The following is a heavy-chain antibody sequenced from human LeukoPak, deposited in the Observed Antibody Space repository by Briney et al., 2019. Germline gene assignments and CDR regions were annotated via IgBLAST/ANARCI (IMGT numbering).Heavy chain of an antibody. CDR1: GSTFRHSW. CDR3: TRLPRETAGDY. V-gene: IGHV3-7*03. D-gene: IGHD1-14*01. Sequence: GGSLRLSCEAPGSTFRHSWLSWIRQTPGKGLEWVANIHPDSSDKSYVDSMEGRFTISRDNTKNSLYLQIDNARLDDTGLYYCTRLPRETAGDYWGQGVPVIVS. J-gene: IGHJ4*02. CDR2: IHPDSSDK.